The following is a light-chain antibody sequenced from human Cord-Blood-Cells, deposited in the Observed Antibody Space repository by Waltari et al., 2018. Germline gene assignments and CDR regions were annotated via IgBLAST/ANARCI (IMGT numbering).Light chain of an antibody. J-gene: IGLJ1*01. Sequence: QSALTQPPSVSGSPGQSITISCTGTSSDDGGYNFVSWYQQHPGKAPKLMIYDVSNRPSGVSNRFSGSKSGNTASLTISGLQAEDEADYYCSSYTSSSTYVFGTGTKVTVL. CDR1: SSDDGGYNF. V-gene: IGLV2-14*01. CDR3: SSYTSSSTYV. CDR2: DVS.